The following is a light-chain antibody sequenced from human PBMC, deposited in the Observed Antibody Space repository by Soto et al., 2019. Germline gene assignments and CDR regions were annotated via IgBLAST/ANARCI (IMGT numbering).Light chain of an antibody. V-gene: IGLV1-51*01. J-gene: IGLJ3*02. CDR1: SSNIGNNP. CDR2: DNN. Sequence: QSVLTQPPSVSAAPGQKVTISCSGSSSNIGNNPVSWYQHLPGTAPKVIIYDNNRRPSPHRFSGSKSGTSATLGITGLQTGDEADYYCGTWDSSLSAVVFGGGTKVTVL. CDR3: GTWDSSLSAVV.